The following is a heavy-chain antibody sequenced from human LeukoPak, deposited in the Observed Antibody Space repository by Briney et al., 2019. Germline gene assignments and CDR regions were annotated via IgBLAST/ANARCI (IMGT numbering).Heavy chain of an antibody. Sequence: GGSLRLSCAASGFTFSSYWMNWVRQAPGKGLEWVSSISSSSSYIYYADSVKGRFTISRDNAKNSLYLQMNSLRAEDTAVYYCARAKPKNMVRGLIMRRESRYYFDYWGQGTLVTVSS. CDR3: ARAKPKNMVRGLIMRRESRYYFDY. CDR2: ISSSSSYI. V-gene: IGHV3-21*04. J-gene: IGHJ4*02. CDR1: GFTFSSYW. D-gene: IGHD3-10*01.